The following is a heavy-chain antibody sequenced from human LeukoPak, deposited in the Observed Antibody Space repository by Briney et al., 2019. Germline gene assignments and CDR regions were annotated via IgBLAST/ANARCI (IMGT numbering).Heavy chain of an antibody. Sequence: SETLSLTCAVYGVSFSGYYWSWIRQPPGKGLEWIGEINHSGSTNYNPSLKSRVTISVDTSKNQFSLKLSSVTAADTAVYYCARMKGTWIQLWQGFDYWGQGTLVTVSS. CDR2: INHSGST. CDR3: ARMKGTWIQLWQGFDY. V-gene: IGHV4-34*01. D-gene: IGHD5-18*01. CDR1: GVSFSGYY. J-gene: IGHJ4*02.